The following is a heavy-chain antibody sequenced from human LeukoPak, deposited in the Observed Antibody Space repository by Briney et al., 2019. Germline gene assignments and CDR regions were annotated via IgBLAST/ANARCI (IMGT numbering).Heavy chain of an antibody. CDR3: ARWGTMVRGVISPGYFDY. V-gene: IGHV5-51*01. CDR1: GYSFTSYW. D-gene: IGHD3-10*01. J-gene: IGHJ4*02. Sequence: GESLKISCKGSGYSFTSYWIGWVRQMPGKGLEWMGIIYPGDSDTRYSPSFQGRVTISADKSISTAYLQWSSLKASDTAMYYCARWGTMVRGVISPGYFDYWGQGTLVTVSS. CDR2: IYPGDSDT.